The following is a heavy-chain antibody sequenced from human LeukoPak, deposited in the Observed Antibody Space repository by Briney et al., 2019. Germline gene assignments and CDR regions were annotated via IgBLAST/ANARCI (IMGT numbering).Heavy chain of an antibody. Sequence: GGSLRLSCAASGLTVSHEYMSWVRQAPGKGLEWVSLIYSGGTTFYADSVKGRFTISRDSSKNTLYLQMNSLGAEDTAVYYCTKRLSPGMTAAGPLGYWGQGTLVTVSS. CDR3: TKRLSPGMTAAGPLGY. CDR1: GLTVSHEY. J-gene: IGHJ4*02. D-gene: IGHD6-13*01. CDR2: IYSGGTT. V-gene: IGHV3-66*04.